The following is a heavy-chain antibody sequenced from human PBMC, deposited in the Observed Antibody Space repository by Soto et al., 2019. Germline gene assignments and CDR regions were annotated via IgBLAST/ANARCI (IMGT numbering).Heavy chain of an antibody. V-gene: IGHV4-28*01. CDR1: GYPISSSTS. CDR3: ARKGEEGWFDP. D-gene: IGHD2-21*01. CDR2: IYYSGRT. Sequence: QVQLQESGPGLVKPSDTLSLTCAVSGYPISSSTSWGWIRQPPGKGLEWIGHIYYSGRTYYNPSLKSRVAMSVDTSKNQFSLKLSSVTAVDTAVYYCARKGEEGWFDPWGQGTLDTVSS. J-gene: IGHJ5*02.